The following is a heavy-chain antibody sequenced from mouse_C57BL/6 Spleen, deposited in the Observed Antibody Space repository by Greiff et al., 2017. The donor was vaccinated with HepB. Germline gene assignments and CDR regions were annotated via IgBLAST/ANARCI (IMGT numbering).Heavy chain of an antibody. D-gene: IGHD2-10*01. Sequence: VQLQQSGAELVRPGASVKLSCTASGFNIKDDYMHWVKQRPEQGLEWIGWIDPENGDTEYASKFQGKATITADTSSNTAYLQLSSLTSEDTAVYYCTPYYGNSAWFAYWGQGTLVTVSA. CDR2: IDPENGDT. V-gene: IGHV14-4*01. CDR1: GFNIKDDY. CDR3: TPYYGNSAWFAY. J-gene: IGHJ3*01.